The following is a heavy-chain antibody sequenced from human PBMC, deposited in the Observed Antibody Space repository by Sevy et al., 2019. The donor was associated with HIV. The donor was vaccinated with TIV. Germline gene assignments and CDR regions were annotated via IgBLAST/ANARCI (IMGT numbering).Heavy chain of an antibody. CDR3: AKEFYRGSYLED. D-gene: IGHD3-10*01. CDR2: ISGSGGGK. Sequence: GGSLRLSCAASGFTFSSFAISWVRQAPGKGLEWVSDISGSGGGKKYADSVKGRFTVSRDNAQNTVFLQMNNLRGEDTGLYYCAKEFYRGSYLEDSGQGTLVTVSS. CDR1: GFTFSSFA. V-gene: IGHV3-23*01. J-gene: IGHJ4*02.